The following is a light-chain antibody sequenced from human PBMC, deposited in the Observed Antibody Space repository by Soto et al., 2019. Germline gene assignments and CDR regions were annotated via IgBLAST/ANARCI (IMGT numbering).Light chain of an antibody. J-gene: IGKJ1*01. Sequence: EIVLTQSPSTLSLFPGERVTLSCRASQSVSSNYLAWYQPATGQALRLLMYGSSSRAPGIPDRFCGSGSGTDFTLTISRLEPEDCAVYYCHQYGSSPWTFGQGTKVDIK. CDR2: GSS. CDR1: QSVSSNY. CDR3: HQYGSSPWT. V-gene: IGKV3-20*01.